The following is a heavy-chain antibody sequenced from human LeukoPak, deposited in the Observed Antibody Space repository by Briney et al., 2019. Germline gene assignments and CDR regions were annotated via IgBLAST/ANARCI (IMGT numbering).Heavy chain of an antibody. Sequence: PGGSLRLSCAASGFTFSSYAMHWVRQAPGKGLEWVAVISYDGSNKYYADSVKGRFTISRDNSKNTLYLQMNSLRAEDTAVYYCASRSGWYPYFDYWGQGTLVTVSS. V-gene: IGHV3-30*14. CDR2: ISYDGSNK. D-gene: IGHD6-19*01. CDR3: ASRSGWYPYFDY. J-gene: IGHJ4*02. CDR1: GFTFSSYA.